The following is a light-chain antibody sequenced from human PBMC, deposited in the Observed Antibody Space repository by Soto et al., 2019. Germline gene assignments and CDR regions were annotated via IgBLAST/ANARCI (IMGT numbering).Light chain of an antibody. V-gene: IGLV2-11*01. CDR1: SSDVGGYNY. J-gene: IGLJ2*01. Sequence: QSALTQPRSVSGSPGPSVTISCTGTSSDVGGYNYVSWYQQHPGNAPKLMIYDVSKRPSGVPDRFSGSKSGNSAPLTISGLQAEDEADYYCCSYAGSDTLVFGGGTKLTVL. CDR2: DVS. CDR3: CSYAGSDTLV.